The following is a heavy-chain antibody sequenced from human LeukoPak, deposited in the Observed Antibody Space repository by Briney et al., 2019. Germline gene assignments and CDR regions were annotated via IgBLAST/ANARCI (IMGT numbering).Heavy chain of an antibody. D-gene: IGHD1-26*01. Sequence: GGSLRLSCAASGFTFSRYSMNWVRKAPGKGLDLVSSISSSSSYIYYADSVKGRFTISRDNAKNSLYLQMNSLRAEDTAVYYCARRRDSGSLQHFDYWGQGTLVTVSS. V-gene: IGHV3-21*04. CDR2: ISSSSSYI. CDR1: GFTFSRYS. J-gene: IGHJ4*02. CDR3: ARRRDSGSLQHFDY.